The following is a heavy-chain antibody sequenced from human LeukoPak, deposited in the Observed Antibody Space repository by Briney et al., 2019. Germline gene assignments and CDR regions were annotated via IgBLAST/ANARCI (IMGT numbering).Heavy chain of an antibody. J-gene: IGHJ4*02. V-gene: IGHV3-23*01. CDR2: IGGSGGST. CDR3: AKRYYDILTGYFDY. CDR1: GFTFSSYG. Sequence: GGSLRLSCAASGFTFSSYGMHWVRQAPGKGLEWVSAIGGSGGSTYYADSVKGRFTISRDNSKNTLYLQMNSLRAEDTAVYYCAKRYYDILTGYFDYWGQGTLVTVSS. D-gene: IGHD3-9*01.